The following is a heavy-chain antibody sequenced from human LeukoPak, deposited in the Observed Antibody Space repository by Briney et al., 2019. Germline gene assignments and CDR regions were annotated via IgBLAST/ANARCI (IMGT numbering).Heavy chain of an antibody. CDR2: IYTSGST. D-gene: IGHD2-2*01. J-gene: IGHJ6*03. CDR3: ARDQPDQLDCSSTSCYARANYYYMDV. V-gene: IGHV4-4*07. CDR1: GGSIGSYY. Sequence: SETLSLTCTVSGGSIGSYYWSWIRQPAGKGLEWIGRIYTSGSTNYNPSLKSRVTMSVDTSKKQFSLKLSSVTAADTAVYYCARDQPDQLDCSSTSCYARANYYYMDVWGKGTTVTVSS.